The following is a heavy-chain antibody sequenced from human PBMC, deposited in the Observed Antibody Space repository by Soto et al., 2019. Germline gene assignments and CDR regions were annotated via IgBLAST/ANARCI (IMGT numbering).Heavy chain of an antibody. Sequence: ETLSLTCTASGLTLSSYAINWVRQAPGKGLEWVSATTGGAGLTYYADSVKGRFSVSSDNPGNTLYLQLNSLRPEDTAVYYCARVDRGSVARPTRLDPWGQGTLVTVSS. J-gene: IGHJ5*02. CDR3: ARVDRGSVARPTRLDP. CDR1: GLTLSSYA. CDR2: TTGGAGLT. D-gene: IGHD2-21*01. V-gene: IGHV3-23*01.